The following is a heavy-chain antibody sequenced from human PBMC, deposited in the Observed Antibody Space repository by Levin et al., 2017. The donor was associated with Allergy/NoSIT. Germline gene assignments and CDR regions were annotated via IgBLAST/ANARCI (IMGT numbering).Heavy chain of an antibody. D-gene: IGHD3-16*01. CDR3: ARDGGGGAFDI. CDR2: IFYSGST. V-gene: IGHV4-59*01. CDR1: GGSISRYY. J-gene: IGHJ3*02. Sequence: SETLSLTCTVSGGSISRYYWSWIRQSPGKGLEWLGYIFYSGSTNYNPSLKSRVTMSVDTSKNQFSLKLTSVTAADTAVYYCARDGGGGAFDIWGQGTLVTVSS.